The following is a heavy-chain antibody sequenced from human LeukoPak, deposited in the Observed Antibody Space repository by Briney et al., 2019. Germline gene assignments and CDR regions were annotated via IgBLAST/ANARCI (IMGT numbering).Heavy chain of an antibody. CDR1: GGSFSGYY. CDR2: INHSGST. Sequence: PSETLSLTCAVYGGSFSGYYWSWIRQPPGKGLEWIGEINHSGSTNYNPSLKSRVTISVDTSKNQFSLKLSSVTAADTAVYYCARHTRTYYYDSSDYYSGAFDIWGQGTMVTVSS. V-gene: IGHV4-34*01. CDR3: ARHTRTYYYDSSDYYSGAFDI. J-gene: IGHJ3*02. D-gene: IGHD3-22*01.